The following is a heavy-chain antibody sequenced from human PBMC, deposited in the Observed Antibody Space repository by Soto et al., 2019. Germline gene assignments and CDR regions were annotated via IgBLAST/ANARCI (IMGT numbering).Heavy chain of an antibody. Sequence: SETLSLTCTVSGGSISSGGYYWSWIRQHPGKGLEWIGYIYYSGSTYYNPSLKSRVTISVDRSKNQFSLKLSSVTAADTAVYYCARVKGGYSYGANPDSLDYWGQGTLVTVSS. D-gene: IGHD5-18*01. CDR2: IYYSGST. CDR3: ARVKGGYSYGANPDSLDY. V-gene: IGHV4-31*03. CDR1: GGSISSGGYY. J-gene: IGHJ4*02.